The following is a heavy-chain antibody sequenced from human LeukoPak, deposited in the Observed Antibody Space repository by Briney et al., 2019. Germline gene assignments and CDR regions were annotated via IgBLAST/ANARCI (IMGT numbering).Heavy chain of an antibody. Sequence: ASVKVSCKASGYTFTTYGISWVRQAPGQGLEWMGWISAYNGNTNYAQKLQGRVTMTTDTSTSTAYMELRSLRSDDTAVYYCARAGVFQDTAEPLDYWGQGTLSPSPQ. CDR1: GYTFTTYG. CDR3: ARAGVFQDTAEPLDY. CDR2: ISAYNGNT. D-gene: IGHD5-18*01. V-gene: IGHV1-18*01. J-gene: IGHJ4*02.